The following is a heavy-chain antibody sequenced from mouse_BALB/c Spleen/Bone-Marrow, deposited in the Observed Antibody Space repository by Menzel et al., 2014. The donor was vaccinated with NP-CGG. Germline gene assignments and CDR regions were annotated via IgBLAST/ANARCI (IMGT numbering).Heavy chain of an antibody. D-gene: IGHD2-14*01. CDR3: AYYRYDEYFDV. J-gene: IGHJ1*01. CDR2: IYPGDGST. Sequence: QVQLKESGPELVKPGASVKMSCKASGYTFTSYFIHLVKWRPGQGLEWIGWIYPGDGSTKHNEKFKAKTTLTADKSSSTAYMFLSSLTSEDSAIYFCAYYRYDEYFDVWGAGTTVTVSS. V-gene: IGHV1S56*01. CDR1: GYTFTSYF.